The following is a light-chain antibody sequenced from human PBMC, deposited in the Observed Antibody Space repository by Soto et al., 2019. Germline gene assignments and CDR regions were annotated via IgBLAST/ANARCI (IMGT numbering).Light chain of an antibody. V-gene: IGLV2-8*01. Sequence: QSALTQPPSASGSPGQSVTISCTGTSTDVGAYNYVSWYQQHPGKAPNLVIYEVTKRPSGVPDRFAGSKSGNTASLTVSGLQAEDEADYYCGSHAGNSNLVFGGGTKLTVL. CDR3: GSHAGNSNLV. CDR2: EVT. J-gene: IGLJ3*02. CDR1: STDVGAYNY.